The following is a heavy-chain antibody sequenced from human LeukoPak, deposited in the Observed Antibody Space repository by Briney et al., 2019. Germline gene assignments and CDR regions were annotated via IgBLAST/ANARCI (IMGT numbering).Heavy chain of an antibody. J-gene: IGHJ5*02. D-gene: IGHD6-6*01. CDR2: IIPIFGTA. CDR1: GGTFSSYA. V-gene: IGHV1-69*13. Sequence: ASVKVSCKASGGTFSSYAISWVRQAPGQGLEWMGGIIPIFGTANYAQKFQGRVTITADESTSTAYMELSSLRSEDTAVYYCARDQRIAARPGNWFDPWGQGTQVTVSS. CDR3: ARDQRIAARPGNWFDP.